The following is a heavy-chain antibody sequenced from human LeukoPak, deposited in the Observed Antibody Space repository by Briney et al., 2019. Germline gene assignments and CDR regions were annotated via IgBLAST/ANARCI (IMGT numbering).Heavy chain of an antibody. J-gene: IGHJ6*02. CDR2: IYYSGST. Sequence: PSETLSLTCTVPGGSISSYYWSWIRQPPGKGLEWIGYIYYSGSTNYNPSLKSRVTISVDTSKNQFSLKLSSVTAADTAVYYCARGGLTMVRGVIHYYYYGMDVWGQGTTVTVSS. CDR3: ARGGLTMVRGVIHYYYYGMDV. D-gene: IGHD3-10*01. CDR1: GGSISSYY. V-gene: IGHV4-59*01.